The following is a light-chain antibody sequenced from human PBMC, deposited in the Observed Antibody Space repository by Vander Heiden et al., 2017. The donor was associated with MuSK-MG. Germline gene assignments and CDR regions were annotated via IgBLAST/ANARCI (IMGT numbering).Light chain of an antibody. Sequence: SYELTQPPSVSVSLGQMARITCSGEALPKKYAYWYQQKPGQFPVLVIYKDSERPSGIPEGFSGSSSGTIVTLTISGVQAEDEADYYCLSADSSGTYPRVFGGGTKLTVL. CDR1: ALPKKY. J-gene: IGLJ2*01. V-gene: IGLV3-16*01. CDR3: LSADSSGTYPRV. CDR2: KDS.